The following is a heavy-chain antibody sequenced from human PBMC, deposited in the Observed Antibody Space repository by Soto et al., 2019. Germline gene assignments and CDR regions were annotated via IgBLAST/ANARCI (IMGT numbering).Heavy chain of an antibody. CDR2: ILYDGSKK. J-gene: IGHJ4*02. V-gene: IGHV3-30*18. D-gene: IGHD2-15*01. CDR1: GFTFNIYG. Sequence: GGSLRLSCAASGFTFNIYGMHWVRQAPGKGLEWVALILYDGSKKYYTDSVKGRFTISRDNSKNTLYLQMNSLTAEDTAVYYCAKGYGRNSVDYWGQGTLVTVSS. CDR3: AKGYGRNSVDY.